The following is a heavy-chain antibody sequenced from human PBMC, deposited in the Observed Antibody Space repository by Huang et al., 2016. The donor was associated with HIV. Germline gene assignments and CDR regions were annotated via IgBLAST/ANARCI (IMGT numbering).Heavy chain of an antibody. D-gene: IGHD1-26*01. J-gene: IGHJ4*02. CDR2: IRSKADGGTT. Sequence: EVQLVESGGGLVQPGRSLRLSCTASGFTFGGYAMSWFRQAPGKGLEWVGFIRSKADGGTTEYAASVKDSFTISRDDSKSVAYLQMNSLKTEDTAMYYCTRVVYSGGYYGFFDYWGPGSLVTVSS. CDR3: TRVVYSGGYYGFFDY. CDR1: GFTFGGYA. V-gene: IGHV3-49*03.